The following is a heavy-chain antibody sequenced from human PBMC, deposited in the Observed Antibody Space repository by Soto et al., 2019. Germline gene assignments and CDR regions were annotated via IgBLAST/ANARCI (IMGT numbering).Heavy chain of an antibody. V-gene: IGHV4-30-2*01. Sequence: ASETLSLTCPVSGGSIKRGGYCWSWIRQPPGRGLEWIAYIYPSGSAYYNPSLKSRVTISVDMSKNQFSLQLSSVTAADTAVYYCATGICDYALDFWGQGTLVTVSS. D-gene: IGHD4-17*01. CDR3: ATGICDYALDF. CDR2: IYPSGSA. J-gene: IGHJ4*02. CDR1: GGSIKRGGYC.